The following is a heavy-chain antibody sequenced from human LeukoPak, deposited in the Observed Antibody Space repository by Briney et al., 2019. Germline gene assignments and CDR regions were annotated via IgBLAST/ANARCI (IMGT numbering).Heavy chain of an antibody. CDR3: ASDSSGWYLGEPFDY. V-gene: IGHV4-38-2*01. CDR2: IYHSGST. D-gene: IGHD6-19*01. CDR1: GYSISSGYY. J-gene: IGHJ4*02. Sequence: SETLSLTXAVPGYSISSGYYWGWIRQPPGKGLEWVGSIYHSGSTYYNPSLKSRVTISVDTSKNQFSLKLSSVTAADTAVYYCASDSSGWYLGEPFDYWGQGTLVTVSS.